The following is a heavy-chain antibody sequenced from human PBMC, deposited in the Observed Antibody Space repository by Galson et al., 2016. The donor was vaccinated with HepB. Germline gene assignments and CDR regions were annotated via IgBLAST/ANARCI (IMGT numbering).Heavy chain of an antibody. CDR3: ARDILWFGELTRVYYFDY. CDR2: ISSSSSYI. Sequence: SLRLSCAASGFTFDDYTMHWVRQAPGKGLEWASSISSSSSYIHYADSVKGRFTISRDNAKNSLCLQMNSLRAEDTAVYYCARDILWFGELTRVYYFDYWGQGTLVTVSS. J-gene: IGHJ4*02. D-gene: IGHD3-10*01. CDR1: GFTFDDYT. V-gene: IGHV3-21*01.